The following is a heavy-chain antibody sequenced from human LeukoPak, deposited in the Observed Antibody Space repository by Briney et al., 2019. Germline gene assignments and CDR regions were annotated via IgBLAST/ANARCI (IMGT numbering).Heavy chain of an antibody. CDR1: GYTFTGYY. CDR3: ARDLIQRGENLRYFDWLLGY. J-gene: IGHJ4*02. CDR2: INPNSGGT. D-gene: IGHD3-9*01. Sequence: ASVKVSCKASGYTFTGYYMHWVRQAPGQGLEWMGWINPNSGGTNYAQKFQGRVTMTRDTSISTAYMELRSLRSDDTAVYYCARDLIQRGENLRYFDWLLGYWGQGTLVTVSS. V-gene: IGHV1-2*02.